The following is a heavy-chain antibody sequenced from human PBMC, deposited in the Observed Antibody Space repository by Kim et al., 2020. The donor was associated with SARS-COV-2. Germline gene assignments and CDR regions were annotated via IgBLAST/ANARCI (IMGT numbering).Heavy chain of an antibody. CDR2: IKSKTDGGTT. CDR3: TTGATMVRGVIIIDFGGY. Sequence: GGSLRLSCAASGFTFSNAWMSWVRQAPGKGLEWVGRIKSKTDGGTTDYAAPVKGRFTISRDDSKNTLYLQMNSLKTEDTAVYYCTTGATMVRGVIIIDFGGYWGQGTLVTVSS. J-gene: IGHJ4*02. D-gene: IGHD3-10*01. V-gene: IGHV3-15*01. CDR1: GFTFSNAW.